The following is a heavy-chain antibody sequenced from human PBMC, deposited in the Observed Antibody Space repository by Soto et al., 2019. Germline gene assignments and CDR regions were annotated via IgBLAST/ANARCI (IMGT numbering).Heavy chain of an antibody. CDR1: GGSFSGYY. V-gene: IGHV4-34*01. CDR2: INHSGST. CDR3: ARGRVYCSSTSCSRLTFDY. D-gene: IGHD2-2*01. J-gene: IGHJ4*02. Sequence: SETLSLTCAVYGGSFSGYYWSWIRQPPGKGLEWIGEINHSGSTNYNPSLKSRVTISVDTSKNQFSLKLSSVTAADTAVYYCARGRVYCSSTSCSRLTFDYWGQGTLVTVSS.